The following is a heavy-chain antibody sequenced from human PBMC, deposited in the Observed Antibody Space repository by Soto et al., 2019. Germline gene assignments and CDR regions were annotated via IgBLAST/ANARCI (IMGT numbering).Heavy chain of an antibody. Sequence: QVPLVQSGAEVKKPGSSVKGSCKASGGTFRSYTISWVRQAPGQGVEWMGRIIPILGIANYAQKFQGRVMITADKSTRRVSKELSSLRSEDTAVYYCARGVAATLMTDSDDYWGQGTLFTVSS. CDR2: IIPILGIA. J-gene: IGHJ4*02. D-gene: IGHD2-15*01. CDR1: GGTFRSYT. V-gene: IGHV1-69*02. CDR3: ARGVAATLMTDSDDY.